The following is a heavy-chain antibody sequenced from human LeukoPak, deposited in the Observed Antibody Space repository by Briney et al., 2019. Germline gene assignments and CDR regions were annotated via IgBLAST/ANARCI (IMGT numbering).Heavy chain of an antibody. J-gene: IGHJ3*02. D-gene: IGHD3-3*01. CDR2: INWNGGST. CDR1: GFTFDDYG. CDR3: ARVITIFGVVIIHNAFDI. Sequence: GGSLRLSCAASGFTFDDYGMSWVRQAPGKGLEWVSGINWNGGSTGYADSVKGRFTISRDNAKNSLYLQMNSLRAEDTALYYCARVITIFGVVIIHNAFDIWGQGTMVTVSS. V-gene: IGHV3-20*04.